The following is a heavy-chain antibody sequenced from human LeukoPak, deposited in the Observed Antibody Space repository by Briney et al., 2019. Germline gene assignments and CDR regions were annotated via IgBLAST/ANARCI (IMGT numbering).Heavy chain of an antibody. CDR3: ARGEGLGYCSSTSCSPDHDAFDI. J-gene: IGHJ3*02. Sequence: SETLSLTCTVSGGSISSYYWSWIRQPAGKGLEWIGRMYTSGSTNYNPSLKSRVTMSVDTSKNQFSLKLSSVTAADTAVYYCARGEGLGYCSSTSCSPDHDAFDIWGQGTMVTVSS. V-gene: IGHV4-4*07. CDR1: GGSISSYY. CDR2: MYTSGST. D-gene: IGHD2-2*01.